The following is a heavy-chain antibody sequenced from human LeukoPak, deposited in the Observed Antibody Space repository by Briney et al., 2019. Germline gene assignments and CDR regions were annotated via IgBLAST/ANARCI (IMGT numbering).Heavy chain of an antibody. V-gene: IGHV4-4*07. D-gene: IGHD6-6*01. CDR1: GGSISSYY. CDR2: IYTSGST. Sequence: PSETLSLTCTVSGGSISSYYWSWIRQPAGKGLEWIGRIYTSGSTNYNPSLKSRVTMSVDTSNNQFSLKLSSVTAADTAVYYCARSEQLAPRYYYYYMDVWGKGTTVTVSS. CDR3: ARSEQLAPRYYYYYMDV. J-gene: IGHJ6*03.